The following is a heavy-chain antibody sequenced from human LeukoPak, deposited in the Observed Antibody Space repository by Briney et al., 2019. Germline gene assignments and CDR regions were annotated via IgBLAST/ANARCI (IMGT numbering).Heavy chain of an antibody. J-gene: IGHJ4*02. D-gene: IGHD2-15*01. V-gene: IGHV3-23*01. CDR2: IFRSGGSP. Sequence: GGSLRLSCAASGFTFNSYAMYWVRQAPGKGLEWISGIFRSGGSPHYADSVKGRFTISRDNSQEIVYLQLDSLRVEDTALYYCGKTTVGYSSGRYPGWPVDYWGQGALVTVSS. CDR1: GFTFNSYA. CDR3: GKTTVGYSSGRYPGWPVDY.